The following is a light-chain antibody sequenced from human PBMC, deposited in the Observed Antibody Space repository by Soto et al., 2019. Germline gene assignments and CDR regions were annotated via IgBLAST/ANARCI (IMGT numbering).Light chain of an antibody. CDR1: SSDVGGYNY. CDR3: SSYTAASTLYV. J-gene: IGLJ1*01. Sequence: QSALTQPASVSGSPGQSITISCTGTSSDVGGYNYVSWYQQHPGKALKLMISEVSNRPSGVSNRFSGSKSGNTASLTISGLQAEDEDDYYCSSYTAASTLYVVGPGTKV. V-gene: IGLV2-14*01. CDR2: EVS.